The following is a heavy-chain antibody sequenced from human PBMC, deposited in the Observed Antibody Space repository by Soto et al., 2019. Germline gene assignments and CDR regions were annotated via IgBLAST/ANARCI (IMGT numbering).Heavy chain of an antibody. CDR3: ARRIVD. D-gene: IGHD2-21*01. V-gene: IGHV4-31*03. CDR1: GDSISNGGYY. CDR2: IYYSGRT. Sequence: QVQLQESGPGLVKPSQTLSLTCTVSGDSISNGGYYWTWIRQHPGKGLEWIGYIYYSGRTYYNPSLKSRLTMSVDTSKHQFSLKLSSVTAADTAVYYCARRIVDWGQGTLVTVSS. J-gene: IGHJ4*02.